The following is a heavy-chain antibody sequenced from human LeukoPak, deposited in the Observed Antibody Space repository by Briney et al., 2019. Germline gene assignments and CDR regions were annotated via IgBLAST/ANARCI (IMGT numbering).Heavy chain of an antibody. CDR2: INPNSGGT. CDR3: ARDGEYYDILTGYYALYYMDV. D-gene: IGHD3-9*01. V-gene: IGHV1-2*02. CDR1: GYTFTGYY. J-gene: IGHJ6*03. Sequence: VKVSCKASGYTFTGYYMHWVRQAPGQGLEWMGWINPNSGGTNYAQKFQGRVTMTRDTSISTAYMELSRLRSDDTAVYYCARDGEYYDILTGYYALYYMDVWGKGTTATISS.